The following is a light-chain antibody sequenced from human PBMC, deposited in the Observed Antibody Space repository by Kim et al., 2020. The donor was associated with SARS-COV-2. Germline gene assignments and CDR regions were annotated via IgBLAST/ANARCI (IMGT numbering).Light chain of an antibody. V-gene: IGKV3-15*01. J-gene: IGKJ2*01. CDR1: ESVSSN. Sequence: SVFPGETVTLFCRASESVSSNVAWYHHKPGRTPRLLMYGVSKRATGVPDRFSGTGSGTGFTLTINSLQSEDFGIYFCHQYDHWLYTFGQGTKLEI. CDR3: HQYDHWLYT. CDR2: GVS.